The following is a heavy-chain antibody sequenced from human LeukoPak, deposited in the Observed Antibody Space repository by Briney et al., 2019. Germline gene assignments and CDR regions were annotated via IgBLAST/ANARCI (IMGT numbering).Heavy chain of an antibody. CDR2: IYSGGST. J-gene: IGHJ4*02. V-gene: IGHV3-66*01. CDR3: AKASVYDSSGYYSPLGYYFDY. CDR1: GFTVSSNY. Sequence: GGSLRLSCAASGFTVSSNYMSWVRQAPGKGLEWVSVIYSGGSTYYADSVKGRFTISRDNSKNTLYLQMNSLRAEDTAVYYCAKASVYDSSGYYSPLGYYFDYWGQGTLVTVSS. D-gene: IGHD3-22*01.